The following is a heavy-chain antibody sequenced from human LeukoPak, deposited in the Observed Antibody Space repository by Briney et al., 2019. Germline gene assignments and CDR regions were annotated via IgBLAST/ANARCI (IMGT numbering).Heavy chain of an antibody. V-gene: IGHV3-48*01. CDR2: ISSSSSTM. J-gene: IGHJ5*02. CDR3: ARAGGGDPFDP. Sequence: GGSLRLSCAASGFTFSSYSMNWVRQAPGKGLEWVSYISSSSSTMYYADSVKGRFTISRDNAKNSLYLQMNSLRAEDTAVYYCARAGGGDPFDPWGQGTLVTVSS. D-gene: IGHD2-21*02. CDR1: GFTFSSYS.